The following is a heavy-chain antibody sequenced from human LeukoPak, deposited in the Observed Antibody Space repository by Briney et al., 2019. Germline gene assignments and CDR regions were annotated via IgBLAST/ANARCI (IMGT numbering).Heavy chain of an antibody. CDR1: GGSFSGYY. Sequence: SETLSLTCAVYGGSFSGYYWSWIRQPPGKGLEWIGEINHSGSTNYNPSLKSRVTTSVDTSKNQFSLKLSSVTAADTAVYYCAFRKVGYCSSTSCYFRSGFDPWGQGTLVTVSS. CDR2: INHSGST. V-gene: IGHV4-34*01. CDR3: AFRKVGYCSSTSCYFRSGFDP. D-gene: IGHD2-2*01. J-gene: IGHJ5*02.